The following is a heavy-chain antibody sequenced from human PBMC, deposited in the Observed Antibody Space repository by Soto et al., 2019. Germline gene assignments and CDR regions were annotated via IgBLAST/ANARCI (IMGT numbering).Heavy chain of an antibody. Sequence: PSETLSLTCAFSCGSIISSNWWSWVRQPPGKGLEWIGEIYHSGSTNYNPSLKSRVTISVDKSKNQFSLKLSSVTAADTAVYYCARVTYGDNPYYFDYWGQGTLVTVSS. J-gene: IGHJ4*02. CDR2: IYHSGST. D-gene: IGHD4-17*01. CDR3: ARVTYGDNPYYFDY. CDR1: CGSIISSNW. V-gene: IGHV4-4*02.